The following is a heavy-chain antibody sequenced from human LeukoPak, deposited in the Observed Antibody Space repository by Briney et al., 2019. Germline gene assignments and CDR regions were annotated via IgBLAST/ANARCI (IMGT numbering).Heavy chain of an antibody. Sequence: SETLSLTCTVSGGSISSGTYYWSWVRQHPGKGLEWIGYIYYSGSTYYNPSLKSRVTISVDTSKIQFSLKLSSVTAADTAVYYCARVLAQLWGPSDYYMDVWGKGTTVTVSS. V-gene: IGHV4-31*03. CDR2: IYYSGST. D-gene: IGHD1-1*01. CDR3: ARVLAQLWGPSDYYMDV. CDR1: GGSISSGTYY. J-gene: IGHJ6*03.